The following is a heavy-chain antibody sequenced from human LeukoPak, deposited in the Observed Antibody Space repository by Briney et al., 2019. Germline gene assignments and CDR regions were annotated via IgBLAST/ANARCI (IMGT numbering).Heavy chain of an antibody. J-gene: IGHJ4*02. CDR1: GFTFSSYR. D-gene: IGHD1-14*01. V-gene: IGHV3-15*01. CDR3: TTELDVRPNHY. CDR2: IKRKSDGGTT. Sequence: GGSLRLSCAASGFTFSSYRMNWVRQAPGKGLEWVGRIKRKSDGGTTDYAAPVKGRFTISRDDSKDTLYLQMNSLKSEDTAVYYCTTELDVRPNHYWGQGTLVTVSS.